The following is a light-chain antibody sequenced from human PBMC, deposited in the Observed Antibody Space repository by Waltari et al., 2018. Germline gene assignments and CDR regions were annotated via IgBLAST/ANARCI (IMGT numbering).Light chain of an antibody. CDR1: RSNIGSNT. CDR2: SNN. V-gene: IGLV1-44*01. J-gene: IGLJ2*01. CDR3: ATWDDSLIGLV. Sequence: QSVLTQPPSASATPGQRVIISCSGSRSNIGSNTVNWYQQLPGTAPKLLILSNNGRPSGVPGRFSGSKSGTSASLAISGLQSEDEADDYCATWDDSLIGLVFGVGTKLTVL.